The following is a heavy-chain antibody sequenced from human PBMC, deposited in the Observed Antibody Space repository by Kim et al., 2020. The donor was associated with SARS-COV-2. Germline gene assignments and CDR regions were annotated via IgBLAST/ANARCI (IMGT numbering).Heavy chain of an antibody. CDR1: GFNFNRYA. CDR2: ISYDGIYK. Sequence: GGSLRLSCAASGFNFNRYAMHWVRQAPGKGLEWVAVISYDGIYKYYADSVKGRFATSRDYSPHTLYLQMNSLRTEDTAVYYCARGSHYDSWSGYYPLGDYHMDVGGQGTTVTVSS. CDR3: ARGSHYDSWSGYYPLGDYHMDV. J-gene: IGHJ6*02. V-gene: IGHV3-30*09. D-gene: IGHD3-3*01.